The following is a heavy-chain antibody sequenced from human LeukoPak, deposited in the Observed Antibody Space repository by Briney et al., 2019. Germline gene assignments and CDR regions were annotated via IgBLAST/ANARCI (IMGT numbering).Heavy chain of an antibody. Sequence: MPSETLSLTCTVSGGSISSYYWSWIRQPPGKGLEWIGYIYYSGSTNYNPSLKSRVTISVDTSKNQFSLKLSSVTAADTAVYYCARVKSSWSYFDYWGQGTLVTVSS. CDR2: IYYSGST. D-gene: IGHD6-13*01. CDR1: GGSISSYY. CDR3: ARVKSSWSYFDY. J-gene: IGHJ4*02. V-gene: IGHV4-59*08.